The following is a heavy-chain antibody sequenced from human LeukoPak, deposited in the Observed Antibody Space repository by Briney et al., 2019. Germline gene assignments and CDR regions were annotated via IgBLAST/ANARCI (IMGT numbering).Heavy chain of an antibody. V-gene: IGHV1-2*02. D-gene: IGHD2-8*02. CDR3: ARGDRTGWFDP. Sequence: ASVKVSCKASGYTFTGYYMHWVRQAPGQGLEWMGWINPNSGGTNYAQKFQGRVTITRNTSISTAYMELSSLRSEDTAVYYCARGDRTGWFDPWGQGTLVTVSS. CDR2: INPNSGGT. CDR1: GYTFTGYY. J-gene: IGHJ5*02.